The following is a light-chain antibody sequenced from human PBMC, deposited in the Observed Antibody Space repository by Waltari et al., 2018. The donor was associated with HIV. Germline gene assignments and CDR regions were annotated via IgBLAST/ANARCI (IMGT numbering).Light chain of an antibody. V-gene: IGKV3-20*01. CDR2: GAS. J-gene: IGKJ1*01. Sequence: EVVLTQSPGTLSLSPGERATLSCRASQTVSSTYLAWYQQKPGQAPRLLIYGASSRATGIPDRFSGSGSETDFTLTISRLEPEDFAVYYCQQYDRSPQTFGQGTKVEIK. CDR3: QQYDRSPQT. CDR1: QTVSSTY.